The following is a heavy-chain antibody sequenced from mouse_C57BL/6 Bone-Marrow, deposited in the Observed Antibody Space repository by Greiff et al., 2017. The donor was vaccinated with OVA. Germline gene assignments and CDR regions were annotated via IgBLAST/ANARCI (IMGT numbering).Heavy chain of an antibody. D-gene: IGHD6-1*01. CDR2: ISDGGSYT. CDR1: GFTFSSYA. CDR3: ARGTTFYAMDY. V-gene: IGHV5-4*01. Sequence: EVQGVESGGGLVKPGGSLKLSCAASGFTFSSYAMSWVRQTPEKRLEWVATISDGGSYTYYPDNVKGRFTISRDNAKNNLYQQMSHLKSEDTAMYYCARGTTFYAMDYWGQGTSVTVSS. J-gene: IGHJ4*01.